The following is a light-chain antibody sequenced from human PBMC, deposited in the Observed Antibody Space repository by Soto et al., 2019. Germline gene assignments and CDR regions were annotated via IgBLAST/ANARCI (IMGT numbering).Light chain of an antibody. J-gene: IGLJ2*01. CDR2: DVS. V-gene: IGLV2-14*01. CDR1: SGDVGGYNY. Sequence: QSALTQPASVSGSPGQSITISCTGTSGDVGGYNYVSWYQQSPGKVPKVIIYDVSNRPSGVSNRFSGSKSGNTASLTISRLQAEDEADYYCSSCTTSGTRVFGRGTKLTVL. CDR3: SSCTTSGTRV.